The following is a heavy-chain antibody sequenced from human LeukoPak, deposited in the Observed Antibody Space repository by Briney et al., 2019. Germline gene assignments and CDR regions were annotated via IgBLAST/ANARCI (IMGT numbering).Heavy chain of an antibody. CDR1: GFTFTNYN. CDR3: AKSSSWLYYFDY. CDR2: ISGGSSTI. V-gene: IGHV3-48*02. Sequence: GGSLRLSCAASGFTFTNYNMNWVRQAPGKGLEWISYISGGSSTIYYADSVKGRFTISRDNAKNSLYLQMNSLRDEDTAVYYCAKSSSWLYYFDYWGQGTLVTVSS. D-gene: IGHD6-13*01. J-gene: IGHJ4*02.